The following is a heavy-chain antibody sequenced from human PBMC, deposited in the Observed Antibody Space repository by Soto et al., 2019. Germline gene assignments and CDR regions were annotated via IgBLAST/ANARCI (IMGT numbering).Heavy chain of an antibody. CDR1: GGSISSRTFW. CDR2: MYYSGSS. CDR3: ARHPRDDYNYGGSGIFDY. V-gene: IGHV4-39*01. Sequence: QLQLQESGPGLVKPSETLSLTCSVSGGSISSRTFWWAWIRQPPGKGLEWSGDMYYSGSSYSSPSLKSRVTLSVDTSKNQLSLKLNSVTAADTAVYYCARHPRDDYNYGGSGIFDYWGQGTLVTVSS. D-gene: IGHD4-4*01. J-gene: IGHJ4*02.